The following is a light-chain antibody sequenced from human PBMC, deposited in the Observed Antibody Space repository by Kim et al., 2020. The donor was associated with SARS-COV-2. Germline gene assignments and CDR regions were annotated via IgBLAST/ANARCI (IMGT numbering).Light chain of an antibody. CDR1: SGDIGSYNT. CDR3: SSTSNSSDYV. V-gene: IGLV2-14*03. CDR2: DVS. Sequence: QSALTQPASLSGSPGQSITISCSGTSGDIGSYNTVSWYQQHSDKAPRLIIYDVSYRPSGVSTRFSGSKSGNSASLTISGLQSADEAEYFCSSTSNSSDYVFGTGTKVTVL. J-gene: IGLJ1*01.